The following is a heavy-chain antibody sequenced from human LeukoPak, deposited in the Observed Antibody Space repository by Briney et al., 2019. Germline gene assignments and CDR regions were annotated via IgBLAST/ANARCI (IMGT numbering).Heavy chain of an antibody. Sequence: GSLRLSCAASGFTFSSYWMSWVRQSPGKGLEWIGEIYHSGSTNYNPSLESRLIISVDKSKNQFSLKLSSVTAADTAVYYCARPTTDGYSSYSWAFDYWGQGILVTVSS. J-gene: IGHJ4*02. CDR1: GFTFSSYW. CDR3: ARPTTDGYSSYSWAFDY. CDR2: IYHSGST. D-gene: IGHD5-12*01. V-gene: IGHV4-4*02.